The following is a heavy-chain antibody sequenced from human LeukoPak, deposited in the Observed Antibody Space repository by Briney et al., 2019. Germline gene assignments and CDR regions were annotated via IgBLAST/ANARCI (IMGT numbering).Heavy chain of an antibody. Sequence: SETLSLTCTVSGGSISSSSSYWGWIRQPPGEGLEWIGCIYYSGSTNYNPSLKSRVTISVDTSKNQFSLKLSSVTAADTAVYYCARVKVMAWYNYYYTDVWGKRTTGTVSS. J-gene: IGHJ6*03. CDR2: IYYSGST. D-gene: IGHD5-24*01. V-gene: IGHV4-39*07. CDR3: ARVKVMAWYNYYYTDV. CDR1: GGSISSSSSY.